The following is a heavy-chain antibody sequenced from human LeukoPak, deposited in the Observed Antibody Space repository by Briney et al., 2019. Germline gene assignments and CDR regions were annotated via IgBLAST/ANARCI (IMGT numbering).Heavy chain of an antibody. CDR3: KKAAISIVVVVAARLGFDP. J-gene: IGHJ5*02. CDR2: FSGGST. D-gene: IGHD2-15*01. Sequence: WGSLRLSYAASGFTVSSNEMNWVRQAPGKGLEWVSSFSGGSTYYADSRKGRFTISRDNSKNTLYLQMNSLRAEDTAVYYCKKAAISIVVVVAARLGFDPWGQGTLVTVSS. V-gene: IGHV3-38-3*01. CDR1: GFTVSSNE.